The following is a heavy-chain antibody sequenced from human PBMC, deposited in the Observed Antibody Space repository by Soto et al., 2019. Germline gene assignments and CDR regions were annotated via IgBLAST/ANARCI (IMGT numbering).Heavy chain of an antibody. J-gene: IGHJ4*02. D-gene: IGHD3-9*01. CDR3: ARMRRYSTYYFDY. V-gene: IGHV1-8*01. CDR1: GYTFTSYD. Sequence: ASVKVSCKASGYTFTSYDINWVRQATGQGLEWMGWMNPDSGNTGYAQRFQGRVIMTGNTSISTAYMELSSLISEDTAVYYCARMRRYSTYYFDYRGQGTLVTVSS. CDR2: MNPDSGNT.